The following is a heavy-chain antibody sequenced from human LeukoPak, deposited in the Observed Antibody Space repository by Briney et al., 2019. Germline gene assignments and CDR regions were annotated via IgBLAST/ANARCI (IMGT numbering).Heavy chain of an antibody. CDR3: ARLGGGNGRLSYFDC. V-gene: IGHV5-51*01. J-gene: IGHJ4*02. Sequence: GESLKISCKDSGYSFTTYWIGWVRQMPGKGLEWMGIIYPGDSDTRYSPSFQGQVTISADKSISTAFLQWISLKASDTAMYYCARLGGGNGRLSYFDCWGQRTLVTVSS. D-gene: IGHD3-16*01. CDR1: GYSFTTYW. CDR2: IYPGDSDT.